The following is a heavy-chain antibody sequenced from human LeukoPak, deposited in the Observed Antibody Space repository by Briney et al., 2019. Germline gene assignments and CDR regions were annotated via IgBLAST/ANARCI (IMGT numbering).Heavy chain of an antibody. CDR3: AREQSISSGWSFPLSHGFVDY. CDR2: IKQDGGEK. CDR1: GFTFSSYW. J-gene: IGHJ4*02. D-gene: IGHD6-19*01. Sequence: GGSLRLSCAASGFTFSSYWMSWVRQAPGKGLEWVANIKQDGGEKYYVDSVKGRFTISRDNAKNSLYLQMNSPRAEDTAVYYCAREQSISSGWSFPLSHGFVDYWGQGTLVTVSS. V-gene: IGHV3-7*01.